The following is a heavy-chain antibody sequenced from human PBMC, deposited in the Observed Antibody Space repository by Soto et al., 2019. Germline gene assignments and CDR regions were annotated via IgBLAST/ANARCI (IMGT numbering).Heavy chain of an antibody. Sequence: PGGSLRLSCAASGFTFSDHYMDWVRQAPGKGLEWVGRTKDKANSYTTYYAASVKGRFTISRDDSKNSLYLQMNSLKTEDTAVYYCATTLYCTNGVCYDYWGQGTLVTVSS. V-gene: IGHV3-72*01. D-gene: IGHD2-8*01. CDR1: GFTFSDHY. J-gene: IGHJ4*02. CDR3: ATTLYCTNGVCYDY. CDR2: TKDKANSYTT.